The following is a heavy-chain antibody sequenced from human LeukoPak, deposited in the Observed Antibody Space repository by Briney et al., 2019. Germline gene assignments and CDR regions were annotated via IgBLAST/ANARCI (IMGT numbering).Heavy chain of an antibody. CDR3: AKDTTLSGSYGPLDY. D-gene: IGHD1-26*01. CDR2: ISWDGGST. V-gene: IGHV3-43D*03. Sequence: PGGSLRLSCAASGFTFDDYAMHWIRQAPGKGLEWVSLISWDGGSTYYADSVKGRFTISRDNSKNSLYLQMNSLRAEDTALYYCAKDTTLSGSYGPLDYWGQGTLVTVSS. J-gene: IGHJ4*02. CDR1: GFTFDDYA.